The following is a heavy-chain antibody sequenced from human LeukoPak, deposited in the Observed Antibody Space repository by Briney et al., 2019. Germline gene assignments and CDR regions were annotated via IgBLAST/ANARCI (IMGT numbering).Heavy chain of an antibody. D-gene: IGHD3-3*01. CDR3: ARHPPEAYYDFWSGYYSPGPFPDY. Sequence: GGSLRLSCAASGFTFTSYSMNWVRQAPGKGLEWVSTISGGGGSTYYADSVKGRFTISRDNSKNTLYLQVNSLRAEDTAVYYCARHPPEAYYDFWSGYYSPGPFPDYWGQGTLVTVSS. CDR1: GFTFTSYS. V-gene: IGHV3-23*01. J-gene: IGHJ4*02. CDR2: ISGGGGST.